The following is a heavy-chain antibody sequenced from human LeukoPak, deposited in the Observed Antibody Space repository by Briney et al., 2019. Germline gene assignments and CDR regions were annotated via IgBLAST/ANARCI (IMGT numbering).Heavy chain of an antibody. CDR2: IYHSGST. V-gene: IGHV4-38-2*02. CDR1: GYSISSGYY. D-gene: IGHD4-17*01. J-gene: IGHJ5*02. CDR3: AREIVTTYNWFDP. Sequence: PSETLSLTCTVSGYSISSGYYWGWIRRPPGKGRGWIGSIYHSGSTYYNPSLKSRVTISVDTSKNQFSLKLSSVTAADTAVYYCAREIVTTYNWFDPWGQGTLVTVSS.